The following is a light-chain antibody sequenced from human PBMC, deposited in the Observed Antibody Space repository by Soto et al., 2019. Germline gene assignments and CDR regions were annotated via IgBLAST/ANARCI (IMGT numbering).Light chain of an antibody. CDR3: AAWGDNLNGWV. Sequence: QSVLTQPPSASGTPGQRVTISCSGSSSNIGNNAVNWYQQFPGTAPKLLIYDNIQRPSGVPDRFSGSKSGTSASLAISGLQSEDEADDYCAAWGDNLNGWVFGGGTKLTVL. V-gene: IGLV1-44*01. CDR1: SSNIGNNA. CDR2: DNI. J-gene: IGLJ3*02.